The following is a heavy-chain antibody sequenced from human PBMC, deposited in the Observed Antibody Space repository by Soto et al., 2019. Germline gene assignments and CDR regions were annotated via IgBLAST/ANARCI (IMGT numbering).Heavy chain of an antibody. J-gene: IGHJ4*02. CDR3: AKDSGYTYNPEDYFDN. D-gene: IGHD2-15*01. V-gene: IGHV3-23*01. CDR1: GFTLSSYA. Sequence: GRSLSLSCAASGFTLSSYAMSWVRQAPGKWLAWVSDIGAGGNTYSPDSVKGRFPISRDNSKNTVYLQMNSLRAEDTAEYYCAKDSGYTYNPEDYFDNWGQGTLVTVSS. CDR2: IGAGGNT.